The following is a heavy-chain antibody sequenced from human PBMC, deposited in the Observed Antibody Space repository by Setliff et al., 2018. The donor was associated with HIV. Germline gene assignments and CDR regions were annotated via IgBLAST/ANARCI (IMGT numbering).Heavy chain of an antibody. Sequence: GASVKVSCKTSGGTFSNYGTNWVRQAPGQGLEWMGRIIPRFDITNYPQEFQGRVRLTADKSTSTAYLELSSLRSEGTAVYYCAAARLLNDYRDPGAYYFDSWGQGTLVTVSS. CDR1: GGTFSNYG. V-gene: IGHV1-69*04. CDR2: IIPRFDIT. D-gene: IGHD4-4*01. CDR3: AAARLLNDYRDPGAYYFDS. J-gene: IGHJ4*02.